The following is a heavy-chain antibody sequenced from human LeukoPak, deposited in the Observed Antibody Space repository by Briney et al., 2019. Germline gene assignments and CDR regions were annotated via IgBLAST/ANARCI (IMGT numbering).Heavy chain of an antibody. CDR2: FSSGGNTE. D-gene: IGHD2-8*01. CDR3: ARDTVNGPFVISLDY. Sequence: GGSLRLSCAASGFSLTSYEMNWVRQTPGRGLEWVSHFSSGGNTEYYADSVRGRFSMSRDNAKNSLYLEMNSLRAEDTVVYYCARDTVNGPFVISLDYWGQGALVTVSS. J-gene: IGHJ4*02. V-gene: IGHV3-48*03. CDR1: GFSLTSYE.